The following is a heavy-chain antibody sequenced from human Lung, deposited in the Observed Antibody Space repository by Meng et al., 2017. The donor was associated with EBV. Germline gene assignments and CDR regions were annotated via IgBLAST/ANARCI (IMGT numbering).Heavy chain of an antibody. D-gene: IGHD6-6*01. CDR3: AREYSSSSGLPGP. CDR1: GASIRFGDYD. Sequence: QVQLQVSGPGRVKPSQPLSLTCTSPGASIRFGDYDWSWIRQPPGKGLEWIGYIYDSGSTSYNPSLMSRVTISVDTSRNQFSLKLTSVTAADTAVYYCAREYSSSSGLPGPWGQGTLVTVSS. J-gene: IGHJ5*02. V-gene: IGHV4-30-4*01. CDR2: IYDSGST.